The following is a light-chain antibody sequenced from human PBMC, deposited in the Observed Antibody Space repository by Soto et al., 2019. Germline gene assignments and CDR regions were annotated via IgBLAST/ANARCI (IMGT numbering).Light chain of an antibody. V-gene: IGLV2-23*02. Sequence: QSVLTQPASVSGSPGQSITISCTGTSSDVGSYHRVSWYQQHPGKAPKLMVYEDTQRPSRVSNRFSGSKSGNTASLTISGLQAEDEADYYCCSYAGSSTFVIFGGGTKVTVL. CDR1: SSDVGSYHR. CDR3: CSYAGSSTFVI. CDR2: EDT. J-gene: IGLJ2*01.